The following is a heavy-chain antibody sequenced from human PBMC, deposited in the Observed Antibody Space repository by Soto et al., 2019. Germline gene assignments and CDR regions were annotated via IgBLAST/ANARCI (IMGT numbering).Heavy chain of an antibody. CDR2: ISSSSSYI. D-gene: IGHD3-16*01. Sequence: EVQLVESGGGLVKPGGSLRLSCAASGFTFSSHSMNWVRQAPGKGLEWVSSISSSSSYIYYADSVKGRFTISRDNAKNSLYLQMNSLRAEDTAVYYCAREVERGGYDYWGQGTLVTVSS. J-gene: IGHJ4*02. V-gene: IGHV3-21*01. CDR1: GFTFSSHS. CDR3: AREVERGGYDY.